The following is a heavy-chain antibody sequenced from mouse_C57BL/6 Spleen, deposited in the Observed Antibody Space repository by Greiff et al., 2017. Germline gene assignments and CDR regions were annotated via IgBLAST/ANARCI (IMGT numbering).Heavy chain of an antibody. D-gene: IGHD2-2*01. J-gene: IGHJ2*01. V-gene: IGHV1-55*01. CDR2: IYPGSGST. CDR3: ARSLWLRLHCDY. CDR1: GYTFTSYW. Sequence: QVQLQQPGAELVKPGASVKMSCKASGYTFTSYWITWVKQRPGQGLEWIGDIYPGSGSTNYNEKFKSKATLTVDPSSSTAYMQLSSLTSEDSAVYYRARSLWLRLHCDYWGQGTTLTVSS.